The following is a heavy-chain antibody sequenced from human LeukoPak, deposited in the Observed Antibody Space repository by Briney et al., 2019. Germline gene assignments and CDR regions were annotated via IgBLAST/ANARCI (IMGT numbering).Heavy chain of an antibody. V-gene: IGHV4-39*01. CDR2: IYYSGST. D-gene: IGHD6-19*01. Sequence: SETLSLTCTVSGGSISSSSYYWGWIRQPPGKGLEWIGSIYYSGSTYYNPSLKSRVTVSVDTSKNQFSLRLSSVTAADTAVYYCARGYSSGWYVFYPYYYYYMDVWGKGTTVTVSS. CDR3: ARGYSSGWYVFYPYYYYYMDV. CDR1: GGSISSSSYY. J-gene: IGHJ6*03.